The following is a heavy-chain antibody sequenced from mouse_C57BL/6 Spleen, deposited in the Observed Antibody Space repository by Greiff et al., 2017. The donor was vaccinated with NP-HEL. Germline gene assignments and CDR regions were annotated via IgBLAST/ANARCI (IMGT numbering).Heavy chain of an antibody. J-gene: IGHJ1*03. D-gene: IGHD2-3*01. CDR3: ARRGDDGYLSYWYFDV. CDR2: IHPNSGST. Sequence: QVQLKQPGAELVKPGASVQLSCKASGYTFTSYWMHWVKQRPGQGLEWIGMIHPNSGSTNYNEKFKSKATLTVDKSSSTAYMQLSSLTSEDSAVYYCARRGDDGYLSYWYFDVWGTGTTVTVSS. CDR1: GYTFTSYW. V-gene: IGHV1-64*01.